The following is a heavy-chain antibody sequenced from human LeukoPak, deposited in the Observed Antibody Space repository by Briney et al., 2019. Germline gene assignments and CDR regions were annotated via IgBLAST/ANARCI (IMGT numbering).Heavy chain of an antibody. CDR2: INSDGSST. J-gene: IGHJ6*03. CDR3: ARDPSSTLRYSYYYMDV. D-gene: IGHD3-9*01. Sequence: GGSLRLSCAASGFTFSSHWMYWVRQGPGKGLVWVSRINSDGSSTSYADSVKGRFTISRDNAKNTLYLQMNSLRAEDTAVYYCARDPSSTLRYSYYYMDVWGKGTTVTISS. CDR1: GFTFSSHW. V-gene: IGHV3-74*01.